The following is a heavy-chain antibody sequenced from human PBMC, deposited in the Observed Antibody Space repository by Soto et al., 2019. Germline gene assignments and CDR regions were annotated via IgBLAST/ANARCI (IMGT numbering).Heavy chain of an antibody. CDR3: VRDGLSGTVTFYYGFDV. D-gene: IGHD1-7*01. V-gene: IGHV4-61*01. CDR2: FYYSGNTA. Sequence: QVQLQESGPGLVKPSETLSLTCTVSGDSVSSNHYYWTWIRQSPGKGLEWIGYFYYSGNTAKYNPSHQSRVTMSVDTSKNQFSLKLTSVTAADTAVYYCVRDGLSGTVTFYYGFDVWGRGTTVTVSS. CDR1: GDSVSSNHYY. J-gene: IGHJ6*02.